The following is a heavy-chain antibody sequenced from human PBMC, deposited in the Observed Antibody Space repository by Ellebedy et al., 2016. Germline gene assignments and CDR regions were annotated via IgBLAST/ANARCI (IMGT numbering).Heavy chain of an antibody. CDR3: VKALSGYDPYYFDY. V-gene: IGHV3-64D*06. D-gene: IGHD5-12*01. CDR1: GFTFRTYA. Sequence: GGSLRLSCSASGFTFRTYAMHWVRQAPGKGLEYVSAVSDNGGSTYYADSVKGKFTISRDNSKNTLYLQMSSLRVEDTGVYYCVKALSGYDPYYFDYWGQGALVTVSS. J-gene: IGHJ4*02. CDR2: VSDNGGST.